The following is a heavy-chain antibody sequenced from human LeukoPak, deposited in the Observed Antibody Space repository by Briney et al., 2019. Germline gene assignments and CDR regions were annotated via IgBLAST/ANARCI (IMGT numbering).Heavy chain of an antibody. V-gene: IGHV3-33*01. D-gene: IGHD5-18*01. CDR1: GFTFSSYG. J-gene: IGHJ4*02. CDR3: ARDPGYSYGIPFDY. CDR2: IWYDGSNK. Sequence: AGSLRLSCAASGFTFSSYGMHWVRQAPGKGLEWVAVIWYDGSNKYYADSVKGRFTISRDNSKNTLYLQMNSLRAEDTAVYYCARDPGYSYGIPFDYWGQGTLVTVSS.